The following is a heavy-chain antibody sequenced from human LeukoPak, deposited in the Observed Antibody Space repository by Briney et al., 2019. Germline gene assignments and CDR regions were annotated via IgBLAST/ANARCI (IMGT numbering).Heavy chain of an antibody. CDR1: GGTFSSYA. D-gene: IGHD6-19*01. CDR2: IIPIFGTA. CDR3: AGAHLEYSSGLYYFDY. V-gene: IGHV1-69*01. J-gene: IGHJ4*02. Sequence: GSSVKVSSKASGGTFSSYAISWVRQAPGQRLEWMGGIIPIFGTANYAQKFQGRVTITADESTSTAYMELSSLRSEDTAVYYCAGAHLEYSSGLYYFDYWGQGTLVTVSS.